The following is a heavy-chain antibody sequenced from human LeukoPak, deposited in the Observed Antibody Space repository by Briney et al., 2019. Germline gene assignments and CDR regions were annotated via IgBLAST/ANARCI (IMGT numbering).Heavy chain of an antibody. CDR3: ARLIAAARGPTYCYYMDV. D-gene: IGHD6-13*01. CDR2: IYYSGST. CDR1: GGSISSGDYY. V-gene: IGHV4-30-4*08. Sequence: SETLSLTCTVSGGSISSGDYYWSWIRQPPGKGLEWIGYIYYSGSTYYNPSLKSRVTISVDTSKNQFSLKLSSVTAADTAVYYCARLIAAARGPTYCYYMDVWGKGTTVTVSS. J-gene: IGHJ6*03.